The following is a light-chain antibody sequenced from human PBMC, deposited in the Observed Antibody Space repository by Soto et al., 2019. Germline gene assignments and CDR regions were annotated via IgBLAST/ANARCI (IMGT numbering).Light chain of an antibody. CDR1: QSVSSN. Sequence: EIVMTQSPATLSVSPGARATLSCRASQSVSSNLAWYQQKVGQAPRLLIYGASTRATGIPVRFSGSGFGTEFTLTISSLQSEDFAIYSCQQYNDWPRTFGQGTKV. CDR2: GAS. CDR3: QQYNDWPRT. V-gene: IGKV3-15*01. J-gene: IGKJ1*01.